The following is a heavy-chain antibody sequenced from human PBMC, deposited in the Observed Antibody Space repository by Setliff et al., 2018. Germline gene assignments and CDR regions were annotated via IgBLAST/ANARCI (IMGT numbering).Heavy chain of an antibody. D-gene: IGHD3-22*01. CDR1: GFSSNDYC. Sequence: GGSLRLSCAASGFSSNDYCMTWVRQAPGKGLEWVANIKKDGGDRFYVDSVKGRFTISRDNAKNSVYLQMNSLRTEDTAVYYCTTGLTDYDSGGCYHPFDYWCPGTLVTVSS. CDR3: TTGLTDYDSGGCYHPFDY. V-gene: IGHV3-7*01. CDR2: IKKDGGDR. J-gene: IGHJ4*02.